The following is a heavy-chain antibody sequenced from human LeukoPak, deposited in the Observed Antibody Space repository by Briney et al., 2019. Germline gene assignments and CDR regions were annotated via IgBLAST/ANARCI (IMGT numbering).Heavy chain of an antibody. J-gene: IGHJ5*02. Sequence: ASVKVSCKASGYTFTSYYMHWVRQAPGQGLEWMGLINPRASSTTYAQKFQGRVTMTRDMSTSTDYMELTSLTSDDTAVYYCARDNALGDTAWWFDTWGQGTLVTVSS. CDR1: GYTFTSYY. V-gene: IGHV1-46*01. CDR3: ARDNALGDTAWWFDT. D-gene: IGHD3-16*01. CDR2: INPRASST.